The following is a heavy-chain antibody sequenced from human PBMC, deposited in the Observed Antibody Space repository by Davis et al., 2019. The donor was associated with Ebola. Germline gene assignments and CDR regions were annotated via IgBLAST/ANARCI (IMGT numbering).Heavy chain of an antibody. CDR2: INHSGST. V-gene: IGHV4-34*01. Sequence: PSETLSLTCAVYGGSFSGYYWSWIRQPPGKGPEWIGEINHSGSTNYNPSLKSRVTISVDTSKNQFSLKLSSVTAADTAVYYCARGYSGVVVVPAASPNYFDYWGQGTLVTVSS. D-gene: IGHD2-2*01. CDR1: GGSFSGYY. J-gene: IGHJ4*02. CDR3: ARGYSGVVVVPAASPNYFDY.